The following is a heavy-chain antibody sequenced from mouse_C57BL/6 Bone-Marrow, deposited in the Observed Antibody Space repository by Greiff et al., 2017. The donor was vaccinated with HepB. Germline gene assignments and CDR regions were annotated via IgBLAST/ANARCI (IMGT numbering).Heavy chain of an antibody. D-gene: IGHD1-1*01. CDR1: GFTSSSYA. Sequence: EVKLMESGGGLVKPGGSLKLSCAASGFTSSSYAMSWVRQTPEKRLEWVATISDGGSYTYYPDNVKGRFTISRDNAKNNLYLQMSHLKSEDTAMYYCARVYYYNFDYWGQGATLTVSS. CDR2: ISDGGSYT. CDR3: ARVYYYNFDY. V-gene: IGHV5-4*03. J-gene: IGHJ2*01.